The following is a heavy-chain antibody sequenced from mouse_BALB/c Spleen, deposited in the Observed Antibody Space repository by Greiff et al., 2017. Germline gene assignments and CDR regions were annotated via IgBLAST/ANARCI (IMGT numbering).Heavy chain of an antibody. V-gene: IGHV1-9*01. Sequence: QVQLQQSGAELMKPGASVKISCKATGYTFSSYWIEWVKQRPGHGLEWIGEILPGSGSTNYNEKFKSKATFTADTSSNTAYMQLSSLTSEDSAVYYCARGGYGNYYYFDYWGQGTTLTVSS. CDR2: ILPGSGST. D-gene: IGHD2-10*02. CDR1: GYTFSSYW. CDR3: ARGGYGNYYYFDY. J-gene: IGHJ2*01.